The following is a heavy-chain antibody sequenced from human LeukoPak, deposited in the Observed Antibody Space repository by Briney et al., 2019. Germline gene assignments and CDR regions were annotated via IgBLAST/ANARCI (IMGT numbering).Heavy chain of an antibody. CDR1: GFTLSNYW. D-gene: IGHD2/OR15-2a*01. Sequence: PGGSLRLSCAASGFTLSNYWMSWVRQAPGKGLEWVANIRQDGSEKYYVDSVKGRFTISRDNAKNSVYLQMNSLRAEDTAVYYCAKEAGGTTARGDFDYWGQGTLVTVSS. V-gene: IGHV3-7*03. J-gene: IGHJ4*02. CDR3: AKEAGGTTARGDFDY. CDR2: IRQDGSEK.